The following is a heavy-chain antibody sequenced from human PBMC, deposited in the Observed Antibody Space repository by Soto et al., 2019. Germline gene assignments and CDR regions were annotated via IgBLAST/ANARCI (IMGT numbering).Heavy chain of an antibody. D-gene: IGHD3-3*01. CDR3: ARDSVYITIFGVDKPYYFDY. CDR2: ISSSSSYI. Sequence: GGSLRLSCAASGFTFSSYSMNWVRQAPGKGLEWVSSISSSSSYIYYADSVKGRFTISRDNAKNSLYLQMNSLRAEDTAVYYCARDSVYITIFGVDKPYYFDYWGQGTLVTVSS. J-gene: IGHJ4*02. CDR1: GFTFSSYS. V-gene: IGHV3-21*01.